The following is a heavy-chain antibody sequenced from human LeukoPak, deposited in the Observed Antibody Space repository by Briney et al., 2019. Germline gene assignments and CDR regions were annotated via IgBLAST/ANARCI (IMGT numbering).Heavy chain of an antibody. CDR2: IHTSGST. Sequence: SETLSLTCSVSGGSISSYYWSWLRQPAGKGLEGLGRIHTSGSTNYNPSLKSRVTMSVDTSKHQFSLKLTSVTAADTAVYYCAREYYGSSGYYNDYWGQGALVTVCS. CDR1: GGSISSYY. J-gene: IGHJ4*02. CDR3: AREYYGSSGYYNDY. V-gene: IGHV4-4*07. D-gene: IGHD3-22*01.